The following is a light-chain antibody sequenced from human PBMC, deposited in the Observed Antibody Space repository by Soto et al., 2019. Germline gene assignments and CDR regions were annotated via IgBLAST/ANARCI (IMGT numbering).Light chain of an antibody. CDR3: QQSYTALSIT. Sequence: DIQMTQSPSSLSASVGDRVTITCRASDNTNRHLNWYQQQPGKAPKLLIYGASSLQNGVPSRFRGGGSGTDFTLIITNLQPEDFATYYCQQSYTALSITFGQGTRLEIK. J-gene: IGKJ5*01. CDR2: GAS. CDR1: DNTNRH. V-gene: IGKV1-39*01.